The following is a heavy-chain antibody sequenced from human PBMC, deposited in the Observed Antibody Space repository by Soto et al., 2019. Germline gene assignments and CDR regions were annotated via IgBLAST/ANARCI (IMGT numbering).Heavy chain of an antibody. CDR2: IWYDGSKK. CDR3: AKDGYSYGHDAFDI. Sequence: QVQLVESGGGVVQPGRSLRLSCAASGCTFRSYGMHWVRQAPGKGLEWVAVIWYDGSKKYYADSAKGRFTISRDNSKNTLYLQMTSLRVEDTAVYYCAKDGYSYGHDAFDIWGQGTMVTVSS. CDR1: GCTFRSYG. D-gene: IGHD5-18*01. J-gene: IGHJ3*02. V-gene: IGHV3-33*06.